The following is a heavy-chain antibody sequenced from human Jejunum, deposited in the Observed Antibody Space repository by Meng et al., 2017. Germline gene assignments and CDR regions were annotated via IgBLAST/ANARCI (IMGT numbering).Heavy chain of an antibody. V-gene: IGHV5-51*01. CDR3: AKLRYCSGDSCYTPADY. CDR2: IYPGDSNT. D-gene: IGHD2-21*02. Sequence: GGSLRLSCKGSGYTFANYWIGWVRQMPGKGLEWMGIIYPGDSNTKYSPSFQGQVTISADKSISTAFLQWNSLKTSDTAMYYCAKLRYCSGDSCYTPADYWGQGTLVTVSS. CDR1: GYTFANYW. J-gene: IGHJ4*02.